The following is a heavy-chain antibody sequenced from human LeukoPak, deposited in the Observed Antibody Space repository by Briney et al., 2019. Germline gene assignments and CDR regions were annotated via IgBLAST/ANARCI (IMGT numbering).Heavy chain of an antibody. V-gene: IGHV3-23*01. D-gene: IGHD3-10*01. CDR1: GFTFSSYG. J-gene: IGHJ5*02. CDR2: ITGNGGNT. CDR3: ARDRSGSYPNWFDP. Sequence: GGSLRLSCAASGFTFSSYGMSWVRQAPGKGLEWASAITGNGGNTFYADSVKGRFTISRDNSKSTMYLQMNSLRAEDTALYYCARDRSGSYPNWFDPWGQGTLVTVSS.